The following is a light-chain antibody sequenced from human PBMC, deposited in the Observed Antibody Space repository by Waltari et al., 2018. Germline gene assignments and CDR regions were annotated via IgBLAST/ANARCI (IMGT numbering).Light chain of an antibody. Sequence: DIKLTQSPSTLSAFVGDRVTITCRARQSISSWLDWYQQKPGKAPTVLINNASTLESGFPSRFSGSGSGTEFTLTISSLQPDDFATYYCQQYHSYSLTFGGGTKVEIK. J-gene: IGKJ4*01. CDR1: QSISSW. CDR2: NAS. CDR3: QQYHSYSLT. V-gene: IGKV1-5*03.